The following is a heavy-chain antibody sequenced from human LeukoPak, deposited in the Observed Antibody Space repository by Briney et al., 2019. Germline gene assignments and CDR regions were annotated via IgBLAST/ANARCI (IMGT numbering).Heavy chain of an antibody. CDR1: GGSFSGYY. Sequence: SETLSLTCAVYGGSFSGYYWSWIRQPPGKGLEWIGEINHSGSTNYNPSLKSRVTISVDTSKTQSSLKLSSVTAADTAVYYCAKVAVAGDPGYYYYGMDVWGQGTTVTVSS. CDR3: AKVAVAGDPGYYYYGMDV. CDR2: INHSGST. J-gene: IGHJ6*02. D-gene: IGHD6-19*01. V-gene: IGHV4-34*01.